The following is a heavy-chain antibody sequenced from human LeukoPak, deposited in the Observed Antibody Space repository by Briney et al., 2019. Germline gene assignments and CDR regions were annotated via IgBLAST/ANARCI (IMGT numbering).Heavy chain of an antibody. J-gene: IGHJ4*02. CDR1: GYTFTGYH. CDR3: AREGDCSSTSCYGGDY. D-gene: IGHD2-2*01. V-gene: IGHV1-2*06. CDR2: INPNSGDT. Sequence: ASVKVSCKASGYTFTGYHMHWVRQAPGQGLEWMGRINPNSGDTNYAQKFQGRVTMTRDTSISTAYVELSRLRSDDTAVYYCAREGDCSSTSCYGGDYWGQGTLVTVSS.